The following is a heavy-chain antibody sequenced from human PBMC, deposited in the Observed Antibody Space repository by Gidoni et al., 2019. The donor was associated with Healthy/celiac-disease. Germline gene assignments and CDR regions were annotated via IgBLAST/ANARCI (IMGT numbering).Heavy chain of an antibody. CDR2: ISSNGGST. D-gene: IGHD6-13*01. CDR1: GFPLGSYA. CDR3: ARSPYSSSWYARDWYFDL. Sequence: EVQLVESGGGLVQPGGSLSLSCAASGFPLGSYAMQWVRQAPGRGLEYVSAISSNGGSTYYANSVKGRFTISRDNSKNTLYLQMGSLRAEDMAVYYCARSPYSSSWYARDWYFDLWGRGTLVTVSS. V-gene: IGHV3-64*01. J-gene: IGHJ2*01.